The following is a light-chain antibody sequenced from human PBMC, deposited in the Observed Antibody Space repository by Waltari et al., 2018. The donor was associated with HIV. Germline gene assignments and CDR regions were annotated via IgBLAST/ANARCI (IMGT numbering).Light chain of an antibody. V-gene: IGLV1-47*01. J-gene: IGLJ6*01. CDR1: NSNVGKNY. CDR2: RTD. Sequence: QSGLRQPPSTSRPPGQRVVISCSGSNSNVGKNYVSWFQQLPGAAPRLLIYRTDRRPSGVPDRFTAAKSGSSASLVISGLRSDDEAEYFCASWDDALSSWLFGGGTKLTVL. CDR3: ASWDDALSSWL.